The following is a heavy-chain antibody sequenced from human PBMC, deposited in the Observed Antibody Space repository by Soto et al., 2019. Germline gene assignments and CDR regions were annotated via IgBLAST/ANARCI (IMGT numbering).Heavy chain of an antibody. Sequence: PGGSLRLSCAASGFTFSSYAMSWVRQAPGKGLEWVSAISGSGGSTYYADSVKGRFTISRDNSKNTLYLQMNSLRAEDTAVYYCAKDRPDDFWSGYLTYYFDYRGQGTLVTVSS. CDR3: AKDRPDDFWSGYLTYYFDY. J-gene: IGHJ4*02. D-gene: IGHD3-3*01. V-gene: IGHV3-23*01. CDR2: ISGSGGST. CDR1: GFTFSSYA.